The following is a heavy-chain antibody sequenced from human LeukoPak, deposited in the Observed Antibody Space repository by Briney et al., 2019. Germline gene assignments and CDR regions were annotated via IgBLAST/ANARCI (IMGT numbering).Heavy chain of an antibody. Sequence: ASVKVSCKASGGTFSSYAISWVRQAPGQGLEWMGWISAYNGNTNYAQKLQGRVTMTTDTSTSTAYMELRSLRSDDTAVYYCARDLPTYSSSWYFDYWGQGTLVTVSS. CDR2: ISAYNGNT. D-gene: IGHD6-13*01. CDR3: ARDLPTYSSSWYFDY. CDR1: GGTFSSYA. V-gene: IGHV1-18*01. J-gene: IGHJ4*02.